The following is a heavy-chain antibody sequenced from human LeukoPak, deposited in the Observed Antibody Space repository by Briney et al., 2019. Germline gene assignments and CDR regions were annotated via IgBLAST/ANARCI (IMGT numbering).Heavy chain of an antibody. D-gene: IGHD6-6*01. J-gene: IGHJ6*03. CDR2: ITGSGDRT. Sequence: GGSLRLSCAASGFTFSSYAMSWVRQAPGKGLEWVSGITGSGDRTYYADSVKGRFSISRDNSKNTLYLQMNSLRAADTAVYYCARGFEDSGYSSSAYKYYYYMDVWGKGTTVTVSS. CDR1: GFTFSSYA. CDR3: ARGFEDSGYSSSAYKYYYYMDV. V-gene: IGHV3-23*01.